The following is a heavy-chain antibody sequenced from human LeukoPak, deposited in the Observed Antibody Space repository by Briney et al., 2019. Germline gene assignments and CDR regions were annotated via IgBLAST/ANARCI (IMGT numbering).Heavy chain of an antibody. D-gene: IGHD3-10*01. CDR3: ARGVYGPRYFDY. Sequence: SETLSLTCTVSGGSISSYYWSWIRQPPGKGLEWIGYIYYSGSTNYNPSLKSRVTISVDTSKNQFSLKLSSVTAADTAVYYCARGVYGPRYFDYWGQGTLVTVSS. CDR2: IYYSGST. CDR1: GGSISSYY. V-gene: IGHV4-59*01. J-gene: IGHJ4*02.